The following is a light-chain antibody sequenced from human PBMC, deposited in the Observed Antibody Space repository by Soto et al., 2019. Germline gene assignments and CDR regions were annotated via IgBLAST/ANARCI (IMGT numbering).Light chain of an antibody. CDR1: QSVSSY. CDR2: DAS. Sequence: EIVFTQSPTTPCFSPGERAPPSCRASQSVSSYLAWYQQKPGQAPRLLIYDASNRATGIPARFSGSGSGTDFTLTISSLEPEDFAVYYCQQRSNWPPITFGQGTRLEIK. V-gene: IGKV3-11*01. J-gene: IGKJ5*01. CDR3: QQRSNWPPIT.